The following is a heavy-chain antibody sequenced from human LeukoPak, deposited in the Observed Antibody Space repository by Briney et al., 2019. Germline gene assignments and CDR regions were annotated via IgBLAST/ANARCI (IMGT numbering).Heavy chain of an antibody. Sequence: PGGSLRLPCAASGFTLSSYAMSWVRQAPGKGLEWVSGISGSGGSTYYADSVKGRFTISRDNSMNTLYLQLNSLRAEDTAVYSCAKATAAAGTSSWFHPWGQGTLVSVSS. J-gene: IGHJ5*01. CDR1: GFTLSSYA. CDR2: ISGSGGST. CDR3: AKATAAAGTSSWFHP. V-gene: IGHV3-23*01. D-gene: IGHD6-13*01.